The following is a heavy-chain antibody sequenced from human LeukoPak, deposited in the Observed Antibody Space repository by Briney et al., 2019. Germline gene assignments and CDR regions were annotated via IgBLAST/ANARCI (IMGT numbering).Heavy chain of an antibody. CDR2: INHSGST. Sequence: SETLSLTCAVYGGSFSGHYWSWIRQPPGKGLEWIGEINHSGSTNYNPSLKSRVTISVDTSKNQFSLKLSSVTAADTAVYYCAKQLLAGMDVWGQGTTVTVSS. CDR1: GGSFSGHY. V-gene: IGHV4-34*01. J-gene: IGHJ6*02. CDR3: AKQLLAGMDV. D-gene: IGHD2-2*01.